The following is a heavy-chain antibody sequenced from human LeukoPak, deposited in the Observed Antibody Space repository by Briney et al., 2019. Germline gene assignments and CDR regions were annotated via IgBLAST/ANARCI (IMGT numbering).Heavy chain of an antibody. V-gene: IGHV3-30*02. CDR1: GFTFGSYG. J-gene: IGHJ4*02. CDR3: ASSIDGSRHRRFDY. Sequence: PGGSLRLSCAASGFTFGSYGMHWVRQAPGKGLEWVAFIRYDGSNKYYADSVKGRFTISRDNSKNTLYLQMNSLRAEDTAVYYCASSIDGSRHRRFDYWGQGTLVTVSS. D-gene: IGHD5-24*01. CDR2: IRYDGSNK.